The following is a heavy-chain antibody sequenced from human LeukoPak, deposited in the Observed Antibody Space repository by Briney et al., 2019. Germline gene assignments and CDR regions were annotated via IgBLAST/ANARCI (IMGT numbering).Heavy chain of an antibody. J-gene: IGHJ5*02. CDR2: IDWDDDK. D-gene: IGHD3-22*01. Sequence: SGPALVQPTQTLTLTCAFSGFSLSTSGMCVSWIRQPPGKALEWLARIDWDDDKYYSTSLKTRLTISKDTSKNQVVLTMTNMDPVDTATYYCARTYYYDSSGYYYDWFDPWGQGTLVTVSS. V-gene: IGHV2-70*11. CDR3: ARTYYYDSSGYYYDWFDP. CDR1: GFSLSTSGMC.